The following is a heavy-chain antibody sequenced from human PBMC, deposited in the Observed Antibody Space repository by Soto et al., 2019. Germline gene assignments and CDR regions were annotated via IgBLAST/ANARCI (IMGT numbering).Heavy chain of an antibody. CDR1: GYTFTSYG. CDR2: ISAYNGNT. J-gene: IGHJ6*02. D-gene: IGHD6-19*01. V-gene: IGHV1-18*01. Sequence: ASVKVSCKASGYTFTSYGISWVRQAPGQGLEWMGWISAYNGNTNYAQKLQGRATMTTDTSTSTAYMELRSLRSDATAVYYCARDRRSSGWYPTRDYYYYYGMDVWGQGTTVTVSS. CDR3: ARDRRSSGWYPTRDYYYYYGMDV.